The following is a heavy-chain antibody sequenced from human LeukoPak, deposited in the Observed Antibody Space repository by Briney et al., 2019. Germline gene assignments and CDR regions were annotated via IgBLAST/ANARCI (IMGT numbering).Heavy chain of an antibody. CDR2: ISSSSSYI. CDR1: GFTFGDYA. CDR3: ARALRGYCSGGSCYSRLSHWFDP. Sequence: GGSLRLSCTASGFTFGDYAMSWFRQAPGKGLEWVSSISSSSSYIYYADSVKGRFTISRDNAKNSLYLQMNSLRAEDTAVYYCARALRGYCSGGSCYSRLSHWFDPWGQGTLVTVSS. D-gene: IGHD2-15*01. J-gene: IGHJ5*02. V-gene: IGHV3-21*01.